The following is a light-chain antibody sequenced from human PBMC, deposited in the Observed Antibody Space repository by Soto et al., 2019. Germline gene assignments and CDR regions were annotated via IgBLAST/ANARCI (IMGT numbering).Light chain of an antibody. V-gene: IGKV2-24*01. CDR2: QVS. Sequence: VLTQTPLSSPVTLGQPASISCRSSQSLVHSDGGTYLSWLHQRPGQPPRLLIYQVSNRFSGVPDRFSGGGAGTDFTLKISRVEAEDVGVYYCTRSTHFPRTFGQGTKVEIK. J-gene: IGKJ1*01. CDR3: TRSTHFPRT. CDR1: QSLVHSDGGTY.